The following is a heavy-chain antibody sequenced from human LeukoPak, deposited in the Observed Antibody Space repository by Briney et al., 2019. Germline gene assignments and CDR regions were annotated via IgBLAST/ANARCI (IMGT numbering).Heavy chain of an antibody. CDR3: AREASAAGLDY. CDR1: GFTVSSNY. V-gene: IGHV3-30-3*01. J-gene: IGHJ4*02. Sequence: GGSLRLSCAASGFTVSSNYMSWVRQAPGKGLEWVAVISYDGSNKYYADSVKGRFTISRDNSKNTLYLQMNSLRAEDTAVYYCAREASAAGLDYWGQGTLVTVSS. D-gene: IGHD6-13*01. CDR2: ISYDGSNK.